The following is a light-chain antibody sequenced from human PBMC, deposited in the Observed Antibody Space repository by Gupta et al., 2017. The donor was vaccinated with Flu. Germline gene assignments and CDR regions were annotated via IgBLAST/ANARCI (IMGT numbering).Light chain of an antibody. CDR2: VAS. CDR1: QNVSSN. V-gene: IGKV3D-15*01. Sequence: EIVMPQSPATLSVSPGARATLSCRASQNVSSNLAWYQKKPGQAPRLLIYVASTRATGIPARFSGSGSGTEFTLTISSLQSEDFAVYYCQQYNNWPGFGQGTKVEIK. CDR3: QQYNNWPG. J-gene: IGKJ1*01.